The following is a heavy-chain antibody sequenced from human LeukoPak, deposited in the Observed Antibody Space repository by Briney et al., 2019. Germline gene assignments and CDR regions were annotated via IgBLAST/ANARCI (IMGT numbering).Heavy chain of an antibody. CDR3: AREGYYGSGSYGTFDP. J-gene: IGHJ5*02. CDR2: IYHSGST. V-gene: IGHV4-59*12. D-gene: IGHD3-10*01. CDR1: GGSISSYY. Sequence: SETLSLTCTVSGGSISSYYWSWIRQPPGKGLEWIGYIYHSGSTYYNPSLKSRVTISVDRSKNQFSLKLSSVTAADTAVYYCAREGYYGSGSYGTFDPWGQGTLVTVSS.